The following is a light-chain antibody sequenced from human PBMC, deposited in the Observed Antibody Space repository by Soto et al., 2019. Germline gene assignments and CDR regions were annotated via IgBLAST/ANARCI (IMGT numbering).Light chain of an antibody. Sequence: EIVMTQSPPTLSVSPGERATLSCMASQSISTNVAWFQQKPGQAPSLLIFRASIRASGVPARFSGSGSGTEFTLTISSLQSEDFAVYFCHQYENWPKTFGQGTKVDIK. CDR2: RAS. CDR1: QSISTN. J-gene: IGKJ1*01. V-gene: IGKV3-15*01. CDR3: HQYENWPKT.